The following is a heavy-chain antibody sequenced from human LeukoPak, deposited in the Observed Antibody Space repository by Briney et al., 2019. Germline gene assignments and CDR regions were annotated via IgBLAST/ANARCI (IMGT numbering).Heavy chain of an antibody. J-gene: IGHJ4*02. CDR3: ARVPLSGVSAGWRLRDDYFDY. D-gene: IGHD5-12*01. V-gene: IGHV1-2*02. CDR2: INPNSGGT. Sequence: IGWINPNSGGTNYAQKFQGRVTMTRDTSISTAYMELSGLRSDDTAVYYCARVPLSGVSAGWRLRDDYFDYWGQGTLVTVSS.